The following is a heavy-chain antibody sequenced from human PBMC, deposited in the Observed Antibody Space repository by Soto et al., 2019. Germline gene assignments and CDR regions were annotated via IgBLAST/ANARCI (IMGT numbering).Heavy chain of an antibody. CDR3: ARADSGYACGYYYDGMDV. V-gene: IGHV3-48*01. D-gene: IGHD5-12*01. CDR2: ISSSSSAI. Sequence: PGGSLRLSCAASGFTFSSYSMNWVRQAPGKGLEWLSYISSSSSAIYYADSVKGRFTISRDNAKNSLYLQMNSLRAEDTAVYYCARADSGYACGYYYDGMDVWGQGTTVTVSS. CDR1: GFTFSSYS. J-gene: IGHJ6*02.